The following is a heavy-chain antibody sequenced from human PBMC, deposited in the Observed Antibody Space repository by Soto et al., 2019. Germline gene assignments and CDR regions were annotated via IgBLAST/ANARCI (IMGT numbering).Heavy chain of an antibody. V-gene: IGHV4-30-4*08. CDR2: VYYSEST. CDR3: ARVIITATGTSGFDS. CDR1: GGSIRSSDYY. J-gene: IGHJ4*01. Sequence: SETLSLTCTVSGGSIRSSDYYWSWIRQTPGKGLDWIGYVYYSESTYYNPSLQSRGFISIDTSKNQFSLTLSSVTAADTAVYYCARVIITATGTSGFDSWGQGTLVTVSS. D-gene: IGHD6-13*01.